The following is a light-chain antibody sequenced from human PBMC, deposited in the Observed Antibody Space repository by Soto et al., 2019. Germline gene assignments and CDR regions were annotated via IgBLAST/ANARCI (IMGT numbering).Light chain of an antibody. CDR2: AAS. J-gene: IGKJ1*01. Sequence: IVLTQSPGTLSLSPGERATLSCRASQNIGSSYLAWYQKKPGQAPRLLIYAASSRPTGIPDRFSGRGSGTYFTLTISRLETEDFEMYYCQQSSSSSWTFGQGTKVDIK. CDR3: QQSSSSSWT. CDR1: QNIGSSY. V-gene: IGKV3-20*01.